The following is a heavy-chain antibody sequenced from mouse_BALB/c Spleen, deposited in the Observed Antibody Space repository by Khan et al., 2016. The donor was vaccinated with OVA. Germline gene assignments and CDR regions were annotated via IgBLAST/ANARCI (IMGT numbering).Heavy chain of an antibody. CDR3: ARNRNGYFDY. D-gene: IGHD1-1*02. Sequence: QVQLKQSGPGLVQPSQSLSITCTVSGFSLTSYGVHWVRQSPGKGLEWLGMIWRSGSTDYNATFISRLSISKDNSTSQVFFKMNRLQANDTAIYYCARNRNGYFDYWGQGTTLTVSS. CDR1: GFSLTSYG. J-gene: IGHJ2*01. V-gene: IGHV2-2*02. CDR2: IWRSGST.